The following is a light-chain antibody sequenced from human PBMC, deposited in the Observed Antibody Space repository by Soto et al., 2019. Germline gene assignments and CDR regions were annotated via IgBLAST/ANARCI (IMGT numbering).Light chain of an antibody. V-gene: IGKV1-13*02. J-gene: IGKJ5*01. CDR3: QQFNTYPII. CDR1: QDIRGA. Sequence: AIQLTQSPSSLSASVGDRVTITCRASQDIRGALAWYQQKPGKPPKLLIFDVSTLQSGVPSRFSGSGSGTDFTLTIAGLQPEDFATYYFQQFNTYPIIFGQGTRLEIK. CDR2: DVS.